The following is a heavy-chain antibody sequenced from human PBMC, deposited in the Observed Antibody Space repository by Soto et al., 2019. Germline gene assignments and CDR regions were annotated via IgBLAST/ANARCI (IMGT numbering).Heavy chain of an antibody. CDR2: INPNSGGT. Sequence: ASVKVSCKASGYTFTGYNMHLVRQSPGQGLEWMGWINPNSGGTNYAQKFQGWVTMTRDTSISTAYMELSRLRSDDTAVYYCARGYYYDSSGYYTRNYYYYGMDVWGQGTTVTVSS. D-gene: IGHD3-22*01. J-gene: IGHJ6*02. CDR3: ARGYYYDSSGYYTRNYYYYGMDV. CDR1: GYTFTGYN. V-gene: IGHV1-2*04.